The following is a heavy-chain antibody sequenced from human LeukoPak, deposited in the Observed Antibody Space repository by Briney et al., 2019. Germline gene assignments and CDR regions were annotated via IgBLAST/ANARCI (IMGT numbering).Heavy chain of an antibody. CDR3: AKVIAVAYYYFDY. CDR1: GFTFSSYA. V-gene: IGHV3-23*01. D-gene: IGHD6-19*01. J-gene: IGHJ4*02. Sequence: TGGSLRLSCAASGFTFSSYAMSWVRQAPGKGLEWVSAISGSGGSTYYADSVKGRFTISRDNSKNTLYLQMNSLRAEDTAVYYCAKVIAVAYYYFDYWGQGTLVTVSS. CDR2: ISGSGGST.